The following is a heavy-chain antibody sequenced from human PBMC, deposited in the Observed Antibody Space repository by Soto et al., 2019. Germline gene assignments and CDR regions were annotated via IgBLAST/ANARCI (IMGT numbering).Heavy chain of an antibody. CDR2: MDPNRGRS. V-gene: IGHV1-8*01. Sequence: ASVKVSCKASGYNISSYDIIWVRQAAGQGLEWMGWMDPNRGRSDSVQNFRGRVTMTTDTSISTAYMELSRLRSDDTAVYYCARVQSYYYAGSGYYAFDYWGQGTLVTVSS. CDR1: GYNISSYD. D-gene: IGHD3-22*01. CDR3: ARVQSYYYAGSGYYAFDY. J-gene: IGHJ4*02.